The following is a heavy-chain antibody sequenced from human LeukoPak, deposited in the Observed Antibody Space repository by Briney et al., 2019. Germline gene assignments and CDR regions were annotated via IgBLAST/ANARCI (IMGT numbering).Heavy chain of an antibody. D-gene: IGHD3-16*01. CDR1: GFTFSSYG. V-gene: IGHV3-30*18. Sequence: AGGSLRHSCAASGFTFSSYGMHWVRQAPGKGLEWVAVISYDGSNKYYADSVKGRFTISRDNSKNTLYLQMNSLRAEDTAVYYCAKDLGGYWGQGTLVTVSS. J-gene: IGHJ4*02. CDR2: ISYDGSNK. CDR3: AKDLGGY.